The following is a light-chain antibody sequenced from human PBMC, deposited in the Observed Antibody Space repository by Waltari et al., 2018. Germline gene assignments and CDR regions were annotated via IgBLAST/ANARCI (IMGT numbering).Light chain of an antibody. CDR2: GAS. CDR3: QQYDNWLGT. Sequence: EIVMTQSPATLSVFPGERATLSCRASQSIRSNLGWYPHKPGQAPRLLIYGASTRATGIPARFSGSGSGTEFTLTISSLQSEDFAVYFCQQYDNWLGTFGQGTKVEIK. J-gene: IGKJ1*01. CDR1: QSIRSN. V-gene: IGKV3-15*01.